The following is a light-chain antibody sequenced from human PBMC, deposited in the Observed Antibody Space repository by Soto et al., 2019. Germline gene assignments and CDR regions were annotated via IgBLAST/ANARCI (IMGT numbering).Light chain of an antibody. Sequence: IVVSHSPATLSVSPGERATLSCRASQSVSSNLAWYQQKPGQAPRLLMYGTSTRATGIPARFSGSGSGTEFTLTISSLQSEDIAVYYCQQYNNWPPLTFGGGTKVDI. CDR2: GTS. CDR3: QQYNNWPPLT. J-gene: IGKJ4*01. CDR1: QSVSSN. V-gene: IGKV3-15*01.